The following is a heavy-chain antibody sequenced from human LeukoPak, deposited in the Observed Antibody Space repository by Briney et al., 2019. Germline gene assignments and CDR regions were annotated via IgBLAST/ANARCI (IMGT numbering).Heavy chain of an antibody. CDR1: GGSISSYY. J-gene: IGHJ4*02. CDR3: ARALGAAGTSPEFDY. Sequence: SETLSLTCTVSGGSISSYYWSWIRQPPGKGLEWIGYIYYSGSTNYNPSLKSRVTISVDTSKNQFSLKLSSVTAADTAVYYCARALGAAGTSPEFDYWGQGTLVTVSS. V-gene: IGHV4-59*01. D-gene: IGHD6-13*01. CDR2: IYYSGST.